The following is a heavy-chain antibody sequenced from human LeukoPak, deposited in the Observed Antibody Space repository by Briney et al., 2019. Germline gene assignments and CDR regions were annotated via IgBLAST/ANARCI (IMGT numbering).Heavy chain of an antibody. CDR3: AKDRAGSHPYDTSGLTPSDH. CDR2: ISGSGGST. D-gene: IGHD3-22*01. J-gene: IGHJ5*02. CDR1: GFTFSSYA. Sequence: SGGSLRLSCAASGFTFSSYAMSWVRQAPGKGLEWVSAISGSGGSTYYADSVKGRFTISRDNSKNTLYLQMSSLRAEDTAVYYCAKDRAGSHPYDTSGLTPSDHWGQGTLVTVSS. V-gene: IGHV3-23*01.